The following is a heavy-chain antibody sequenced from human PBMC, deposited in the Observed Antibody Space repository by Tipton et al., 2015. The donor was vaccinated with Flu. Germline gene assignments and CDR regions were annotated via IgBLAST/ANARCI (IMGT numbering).Heavy chain of an antibody. D-gene: IGHD2-2*01. J-gene: IGHJ6*02. CDR2: IKSKTDGGTT. CDR1: GFTFSNAW. Sequence: SLRLSCAASGFTFSNAWMSWVRQAPGKGLEWVGRIKSKTDGGTTDYAAPVKGRFTTSRDDSKNTLYLQMNSLKTEDTAVYYCTTENQLLIYYGMDVWGQGTTVTVSS. CDR3: TTENQLLIYYGMDV. V-gene: IGHV3-15*01.